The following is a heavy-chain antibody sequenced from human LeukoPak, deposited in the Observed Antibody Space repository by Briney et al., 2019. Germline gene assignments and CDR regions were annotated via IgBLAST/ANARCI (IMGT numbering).Heavy chain of an antibody. V-gene: IGHV5-51*01. CDR3: ARCFTAASGDDY. CDR2: IYPGDSDT. J-gene: IGHJ4*02. Sequence: GESLKISCKGSGYSFTTYWIGWVRQMPGKGLEWMGIIYPGDSDTRYSPSFEGQVTISVDKSISTAYLQWNSLKVSDTAMYHCARCFTAASGDDYWGQGTLVTVSS. D-gene: IGHD6-13*01. CDR1: GYSFTTYW.